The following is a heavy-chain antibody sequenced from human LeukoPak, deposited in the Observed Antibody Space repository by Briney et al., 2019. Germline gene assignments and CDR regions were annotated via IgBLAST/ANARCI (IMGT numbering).Heavy chain of an antibody. V-gene: IGHV1-2*02. Sequence: GASVKVSCKASGYTFTGYYIHWVRQAPGQGLEWMGWINPNSGGTNYAQKFQGRVTMTRDTSISTAYMELSRLRSDDTAVYYCARDQESSPVVPAAFNFDYWGQGTLVTVSS. CDR2: INPNSGGT. CDR3: ARDQESSPVVPAAFNFDY. CDR1: GYTFTGYY. D-gene: IGHD2-2*01. J-gene: IGHJ4*02.